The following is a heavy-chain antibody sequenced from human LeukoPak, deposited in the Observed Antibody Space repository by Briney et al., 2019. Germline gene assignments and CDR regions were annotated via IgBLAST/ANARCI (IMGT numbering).Heavy chain of an antibody. J-gene: IGHJ4*02. D-gene: IGHD3-10*01. Sequence: GGSLRLSCAASGFTFSPYTMNWVRQAPGKGLEWVTSISGSSSYIYYADSVKGRFTISRDNAKNSLYLQMNSLRAEDTAVYYCARGGITMVRGVNREIDYWGQGTLVTVSS. CDR3: ARGGITMVRGVNREIDY. CDR1: GFTFSPYT. CDR2: ISGSSSYI. V-gene: IGHV3-21*01.